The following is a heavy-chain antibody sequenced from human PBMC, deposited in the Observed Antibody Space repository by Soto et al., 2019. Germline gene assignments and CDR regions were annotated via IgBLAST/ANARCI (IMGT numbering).Heavy chain of an antibody. CDR2: ISGSGGST. J-gene: IGHJ6*03. D-gene: IGHD3-3*01. V-gene: IGHV3-23*01. Sequence: EVQLLESGGGLVQPGGSLRLSCAASGFTFSSYAMSWVRQAPGKGLEWVSAISGSGGSTYYADSVKGRFTISRDNSKNPLYLQMNSLRAEDTAVYYCAKALRFLEWLHDMDVWGKGTTVTVSS. CDR3: AKALRFLEWLHDMDV. CDR1: GFTFSSYA.